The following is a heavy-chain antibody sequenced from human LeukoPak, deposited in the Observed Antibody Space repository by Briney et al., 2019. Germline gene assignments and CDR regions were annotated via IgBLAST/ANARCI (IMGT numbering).Heavy chain of an antibody. V-gene: IGHV4-59*01. CDR1: GGSISTYY. Sequence: SETLSLTCSVSGGSISTYYWSWIRQPPGKGLEWIGYMFYSGSTNYDPSLKSRVTISVDTSKNQFSLKLSSVTAADTAVYYCARDAVSFDRWGQGTLVTVSS. CDR3: ARDAVSFDR. CDR2: MFYSGST. J-gene: IGHJ4*02.